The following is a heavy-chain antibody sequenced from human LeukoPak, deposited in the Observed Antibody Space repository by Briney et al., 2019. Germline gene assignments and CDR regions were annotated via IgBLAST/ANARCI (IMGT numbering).Heavy chain of an antibody. V-gene: IGHV4-39*07. Sequence: PSETLSLTCTVSGGSISSGGYYWSWLRQPPGTGLEWIGEINHSGSTNYNPSLKSRVTISVDTSKNQFSLKLSSVTAADTAVYYCARLYVGAFDIWGQGTMVTVSS. CDR3: ARLYVGAFDI. D-gene: IGHD2-8*01. CDR1: GGSISSGGYY. J-gene: IGHJ3*02. CDR2: INHSGST.